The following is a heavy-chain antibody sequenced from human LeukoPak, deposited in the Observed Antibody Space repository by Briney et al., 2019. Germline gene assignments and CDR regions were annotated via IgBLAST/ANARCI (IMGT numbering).Heavy chain of an antibody. CDR1: GFSFSTYD. Sequence: PGGSLRLSCTASGFSFSTYDMHRVRQAPDKGLEWVAFIRYDGSSKNYADSVKGRFAISRDNSRNTLYLQMNSLKTEDTAVYYCANTWTSSSDYWGQGTLVTVSS. V-gene: IGHV3-30*02. J-gene: IGHJ4*02. CDR3: ANTWTSSSDY. D-gene: IGHD3/OR15-3a*01. CDR2: IRYDGSSK.